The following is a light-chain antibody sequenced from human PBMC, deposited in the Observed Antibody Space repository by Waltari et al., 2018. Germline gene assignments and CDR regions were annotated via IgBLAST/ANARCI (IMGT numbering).Light chain of an antibody. V-gene: IGKV1-13*02. CDR1: QGIRTR. Sequence: AIQLTQAPSSLSASVGDRVIITCRASQGIRTRLAWYQQRPGRAPKVLIFGASVLQSGVPSRFSGSGSGTDFTLTNSSVQPEDCATYYCQQFNTYPLTFGGGTKVEIK. CDR2: GAS. CDR3: QQFNTYPLT. J-gene: IGKJ4*01.